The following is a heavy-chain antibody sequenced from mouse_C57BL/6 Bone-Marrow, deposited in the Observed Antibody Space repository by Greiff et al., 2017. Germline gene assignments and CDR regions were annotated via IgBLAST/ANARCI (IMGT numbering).Heavy chain of an antibody. Sequence: VQLVESGPELVKPGASVKISCKASGYTFTDYYINWVKQRPGQGLEWIGWLYPGSGNTKYNEKFKGKATLTVDTSSSPAYMQLSSLTSEDSAVYFCARGRLGNYWGQGTTLTVSS. V-gene: IGHV1-84*01. CDR3: ARGRLGNY. D-gene: IGHD2-4*01. J-gene: IGHJ2*01. CDR1: GYTFTDYY. CDR2: LYPGSGNT.